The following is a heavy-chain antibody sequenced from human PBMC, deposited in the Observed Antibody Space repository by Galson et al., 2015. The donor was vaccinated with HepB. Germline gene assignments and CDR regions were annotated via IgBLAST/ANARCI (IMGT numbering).Heavy chain of an antibody. V-gene: IGHV1-69*13. CDR1: GGTFNNYA. CDR2: IIPIFRTA. J-gene: IGHJ6*03. D-gene: IGHD2-2*02. CDR3: ARAEGQYTNSYYYYMSV. Sequence: SVKVSCKASGGTFNNYAISWVRQAPGQGLEWMGGIIPIFRTAHYAQRFQGRVTITADESTNTAYMELSSLRAEDTAIYYCARAEGQYTNSYYYYMSVGGEGTTVTVSS.